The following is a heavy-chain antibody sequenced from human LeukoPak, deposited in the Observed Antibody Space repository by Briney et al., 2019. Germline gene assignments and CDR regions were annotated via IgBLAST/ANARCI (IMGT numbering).Heavy chain of an antibody. CDR1: GYTFTIYG. V-gene: IGHV1-18*01. D-gene: IGHD3-22*01. CDR3: ARDLTMIVVVPHY. CDR2: ISAYNGNT. J-gene: IGHJ4*02. Sequence: GASVNVSCTASGYTFTIYGISWVRQAPGQGLEWMGWISAYNGNTNYAQKLQGRVTMTTDTSTSTAYMELRSLRSDDTAVYYCARDLTMIVVVPHYRGQGTLVTVSS.